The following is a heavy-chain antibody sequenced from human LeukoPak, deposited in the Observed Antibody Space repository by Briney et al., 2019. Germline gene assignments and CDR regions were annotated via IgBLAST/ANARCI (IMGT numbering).Heavy chain of an antibody. CDR3: ARSAIAAAGTVDP. V-gene: IGHV4-59*01. J-gene: IGHJ5*02. CDR1: GGSISSYY. D-gene: IGHD6-13*01. Sequence: PSETLSLTCTVSGGSISSYYWSWIRQPPGKGLEWIGYIYYSGSTNYNPSLKSRVTISVDTSKNQFSLKLSSVTAADTAVYYCARSAIAAAGTVDPWGQGTLVTVSS. CDR2: IYYSGST.